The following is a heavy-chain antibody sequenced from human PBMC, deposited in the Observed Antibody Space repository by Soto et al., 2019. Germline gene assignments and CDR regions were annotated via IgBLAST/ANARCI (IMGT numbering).Heavy chain of an antibody. J-gene: IGHJ6*02. CDR1: GGSISSYY. Sequence: SSDTLSLTCTVSGGSISSYYWSWIRQPPGKGLEWIGYIYYSGSTNYNPSLKSRVTISVDTSKNQFSLKLSSVTAADTAVYYCARVVPCGGDCYEGKYYYYYYGMAVWGQGTTVTVSS. CDR3: ARVVPCGGDCYEGKYYYYYYGMAV. D-gene: IGHD2-21*02. CDR2: IYYSGST. V-gene: IGHV4-59*01.